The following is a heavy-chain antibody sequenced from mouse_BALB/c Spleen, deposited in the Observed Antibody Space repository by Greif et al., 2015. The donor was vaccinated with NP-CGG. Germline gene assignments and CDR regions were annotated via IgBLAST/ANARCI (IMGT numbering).Heavy chain of an antibody. CDR2: ISSGGST. Sequence: EVQLVESGGGLVKPGGSLKLSCAASGFTFSSYAMSWVRQTPEKRLEWVASISSGGSTYYPDSVKGRFTISRDNARNILYLQMSSLRSEYTAMYYCARGGYYGSPLDYWGQGTTLTVSS. D-gene: IGHD1-1*01. CDR1: GFTFSSYA. J-gene: IGHJ2*01. CDR3: ARGGYYGSPLDY. V-gene: IGHV5-6-5*01.